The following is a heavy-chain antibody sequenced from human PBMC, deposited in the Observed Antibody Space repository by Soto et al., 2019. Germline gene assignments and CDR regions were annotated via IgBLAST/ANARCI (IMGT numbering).Heavy chain of an antibody. CDR1: GFTFDDYA. J-gene: IGHJ6*02. D-gene: IGHD2-8*01. V-gene: IGHV3-9*01. Sequence: EVQLVESGGGLVQPGRSLRLSCAASGFTFDDYAMHWVRQAPGKGLEWVSGISWNSDNIGYADSVKGRFTISRDNAKNSLYLQMNGLRPEDTALYYCAREGYTGVCPQGDYCYYYGLDVWGQGTTVTVSS. CDR3: AREGYTGVCPQGDYCYYYGLDV. CDR2: ISWNSDNI.